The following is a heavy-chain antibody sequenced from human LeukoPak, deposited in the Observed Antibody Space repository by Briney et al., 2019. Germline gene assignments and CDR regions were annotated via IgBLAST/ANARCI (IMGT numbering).Heavy chain of an antibody. CDR2: IWYDGSNK. CDR1: GFTFSSYG. V-gene: IGHV3-33*01. J-gene: IGHJ4*02. CDR3: ASNPEYSGSYSWIH. Sequence: GGSLTLSCAASGFTFSSYGMHWVRQAPGKGLEWVAVIWYDGSNKYYADSVKGRFTISRDNSKNTLYLQMNSRRAEDTAVYYCASNPEYSGSYSWIHWGQGTLVTVSS. D-gene: IGHD1-26*01.